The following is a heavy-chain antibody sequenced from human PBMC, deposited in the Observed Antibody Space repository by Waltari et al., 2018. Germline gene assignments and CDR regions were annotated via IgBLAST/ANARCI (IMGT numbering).Heavy chain of an antibody. CDR2: IHHGGYT. CDR3: ARGRTSELWFGEFNY. D-gene: IGHD3-10*01. Sequence: QVQLQQWGAGLLKPSETLSLTCTVYGGSFSTYYWSWIRQPTGKGLEWIGAIHHGGYTKHNPSLNRRVTRSLATSKNQFSLNMSSVTAADTAVYYCARGRTSELWFGEFNYWGQGTLVTVSS. V-gene: IGHV4-34*01. J-gene: IGHJ4*02. CDR1: GGSFSTYY.